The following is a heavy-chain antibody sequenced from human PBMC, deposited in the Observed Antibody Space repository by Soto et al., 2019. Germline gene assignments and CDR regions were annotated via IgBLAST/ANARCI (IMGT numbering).Heavy chain of an antibody. CDR1: GFTFSSYG. CDR3: AREGCSSTSCYGGFDY. CDR2: IWYDGSNK. V-gene: IGHV3-33*08. J-gene: IGHJ4*02. Sequence: GGSLRLSCAASGFTFSSYGMHWVRQAPGKGLEWVAVIWYDGSNKYYADSVKGRFTISRDNSKNTLYLQMNSLRAEDMAVYYCAREGCSSTSCYGGFDYWGQGTLVTVSS. D-gene: IGHD2-2*01.